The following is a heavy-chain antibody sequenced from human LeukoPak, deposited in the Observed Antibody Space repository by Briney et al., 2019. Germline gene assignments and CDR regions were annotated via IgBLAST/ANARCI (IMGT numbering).Heavy chain of an antibody. CDR1: GGSFSGYY. Sequence: SETLSLTCAVYGGSFSGYYWSWIRQPPGNGLEWFGEINHSGSTNYNPSIKSRVTISVDTSKHQFSLKLSSVTAADTAVYYCPRAKALGYCSSTSCYGAYYYYYMDVWGKGTTVTVSS. CDR2: INHSGST. CDR3: PRAKALGYCSSTSCYGAYYYYYMDV. V-gene: IGHV4-34*01. D-gene: IGHD2-2*01. J-gene: IGHJ6*03.